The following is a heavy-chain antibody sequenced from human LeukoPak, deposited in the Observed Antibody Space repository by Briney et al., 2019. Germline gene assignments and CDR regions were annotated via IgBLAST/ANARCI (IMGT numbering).Heavy chain of an antibody. V-gene: IGHV4-39*01. CDR1: GGSISSSSYY. CDR2: IYYSGST. Sequence: SETLSLTCTVSGGSISSSSYYWGWIRQPPGKGLEWIGSIYYSGSTYYNPSLKSRVTISVDTSKNQFSLKLSSVTAADTAVYYCARHKDYYGSEFDYWGQGTLVTVSS. J-gene: IGHJ4*02. D-gene: IGHD3-10*01. CDR3: ARHKDYYGSEFDY.